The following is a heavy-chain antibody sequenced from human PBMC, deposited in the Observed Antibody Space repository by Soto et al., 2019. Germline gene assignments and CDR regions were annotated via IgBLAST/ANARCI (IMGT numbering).Heavy chain of an antibody. CDR1: GFTFGDYA. J-gene: IGHJ6*02. V-gene: IGHV3-49*03. Sequence: GGSLRLSCTASGFTFGDYAMSWFRQAPGKGLEWVGFIRSKAYDGTTEYAAPVKGRFTISRDDSKSIAYLQMNSLKTEDTAVYYCTRDVSTYYDFWSGYFGTYYYGMDVWGQGTTVTVSS. CDR3: TRDVSTYYDFWSGYFGTYYYGMDV. CDR2: IRSKAYDGTT. D-gene: IGHD3-3*01.